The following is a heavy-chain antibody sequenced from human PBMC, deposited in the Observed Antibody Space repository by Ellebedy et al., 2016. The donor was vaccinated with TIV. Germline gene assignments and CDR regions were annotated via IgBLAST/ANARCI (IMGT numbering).Heavy chain of an antibody. CDR3: TTHRGWHTDDY. V-gene: IGHV3-15*01. CDR2: IKNKTDGGTT. D-gene: IGHD6-19*01. J-gene: IGHJ4*02. CDR1: GFTFSNAW. Sequence: GGSLRLSXAASGFTFSNAWMSWVRQAPGKGLEWVGRIKNKTDGGTTDYAAPVKGRFTISRDDSKNTLSLQMNSLKTEDTAVYYCTTHRGWHTDDYWGQGTLVTVSS.